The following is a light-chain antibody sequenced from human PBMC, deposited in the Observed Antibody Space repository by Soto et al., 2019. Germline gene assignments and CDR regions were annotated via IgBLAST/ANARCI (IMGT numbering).Light chain of an antibody. CDR1: SGDIGSYNR. J-gene: IGLJ1*01. CDR2: EVT. CDR3: SSYTNINTRACV. Sequence: QSALTQPXSVSGSPGQSITIXCTGTSGDIGSYNRVSWYQQHPGKAPKLIIYEVTDRPSGVSNRFSGSKSGNTASLTISGXXAXDXXXXXXSSYTNINTRACVFGTGTKLTVL. V-gene: IGLV2-14*01.